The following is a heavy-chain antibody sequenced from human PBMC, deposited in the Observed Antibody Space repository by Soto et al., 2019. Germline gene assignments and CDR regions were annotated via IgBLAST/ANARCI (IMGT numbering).Heavy chain of an antibody. V-gene: IGHV3-13*01. CDR1: GFIFSTHD. CDR2: IDAVGDT. CDR3: AREMDGPYCGGDCPGRMDA. J-gene: IGHJ6*02. Sequence: GGSLRLSCAASGFIFSTHDFHWVRRVPGKGLEWVSAIDAVGDTYYHDSVKGRFTISRENAKNSFYLQMNSLRAGDTAVYYCAREMDGPYCGGDCPGRMDAWGQGTTVTVSS. D-gene: IGHD2-21*02.